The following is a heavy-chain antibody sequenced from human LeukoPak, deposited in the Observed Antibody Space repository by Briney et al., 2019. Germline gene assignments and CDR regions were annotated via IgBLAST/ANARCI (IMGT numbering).Heavy chain of an antibody. CDR3: ARDNRGNCFDS. CDR1: GFIFDDSL. V-gene: IGHV3-43*01. D-gene: IGHD3-16*01. Sequence: GGSLRLSVVASGFIFDDSLMHWVRQAPGKGLEWVSLISRDGSTPYYADSVKGRFTISRDNSQNSLFLQMNSLTTEDTAVYFCARDNRGNCFDSWGQGTLVTVSS. CDR2: ISRDGSTP. J-gene: IGHJ4*02.